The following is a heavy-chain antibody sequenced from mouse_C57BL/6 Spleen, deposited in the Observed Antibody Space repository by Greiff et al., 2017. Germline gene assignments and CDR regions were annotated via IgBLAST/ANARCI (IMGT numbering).Heavy chain of an antibody. J-gene: IGHJ4*01. CDR1: GYTFTDYE. CDR2: IDPETGGT. CDR3: TRGGYSNYAMDY. D-gene: IGHD2-5*01. V-gene: IGHV1-15*01. Sequence: QVHVKQSGAELVRPGASVTLSCKASGYTFTDYEMHWVKQTPVHGLEWIGAIDPETGGTAYNQKFKGKAILTADKSSITAYMELRSLTSEDSAVYYCTRGGYSNYAMDYWGQGTSVTVSS.